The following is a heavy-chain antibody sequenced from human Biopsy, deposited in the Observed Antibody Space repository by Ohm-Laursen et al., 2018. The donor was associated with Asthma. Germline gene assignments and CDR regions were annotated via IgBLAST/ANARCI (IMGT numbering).Heavy chain of an antibody. J-gene: IGHJ4*02. CDR2: VGSDESYT. V-gene: IGHV3-33*03. Sequence: SLRLSCAASGFTFMTYGMHWVRQVPGKGLEWVATVGSDESYTDHADSVKGRFTISRDNAQNSLFLQMTSLGAEDTAVYYCASECTVATCPLAYWGQGALVTVSS. CDR1: GFTFMTYG. CDR3: ASECTVATCPLAY. D-gene: IGHD2-8*02.